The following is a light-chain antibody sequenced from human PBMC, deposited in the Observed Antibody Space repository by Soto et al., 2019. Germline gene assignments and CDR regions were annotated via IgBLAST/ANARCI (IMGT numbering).Light chain of an antibody. CDR3: SSYAGSNNFEI. CDR2: EVS. CDR1: SSDVGGYNY. V-gene: IGLV2-8*01. Sequence: QSALTQPPSASVSPGQSVTISCTGTSSDVGGYNYVSWYQQHPGKAPKLMIYEVSKRPSGVPDRFSGSKSGNTASLTVSGLQAADEADYYCSSYAGSNNFEIFGTGTKVTVL. J-gene: IGLJ1*01.